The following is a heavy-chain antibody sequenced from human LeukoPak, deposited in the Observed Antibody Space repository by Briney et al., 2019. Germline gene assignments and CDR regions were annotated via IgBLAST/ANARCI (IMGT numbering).Heavy chain of an antibody. CDR1: GFTFSSYE. Sequence: GGSLRLSCAASGFTFSSYEINWVRQAPGKGLEWVSYISSSGSTIYYADSVKGRFTISRDNAKNTLYLQMNSLRAEDTAVYYCARDRGYDNAFDIWGQGTMVTVSS. CDR2: ISSSGSTI. CDR3: ARDRGYDNAFDI. J-gene: IGHJ3*02. D-gene: IGHD5-12*01. V-gene: IGHV3-48*03.